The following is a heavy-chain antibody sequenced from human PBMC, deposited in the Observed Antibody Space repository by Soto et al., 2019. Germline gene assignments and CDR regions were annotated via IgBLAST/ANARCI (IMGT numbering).Heavy chain of an antibody. CDR2: IYYSGST. D-gene: IGHD5-12*01. V-gene: IGHV4-30-4*08. J-gene: IGHJ5*02. CDR1: GFTFSSYN. CDR3: ARQHGYSGLSRFEP. Sequence: LRLSCAASGFTFSSYNMNWVRQPPGKGLEWIGYIYYSGSTYYNPSLKSRVTISVDTSKNQFSLKLSSVTAADTAVYYCARQHGYSGLSRFEPWGQGTLVTVSS.